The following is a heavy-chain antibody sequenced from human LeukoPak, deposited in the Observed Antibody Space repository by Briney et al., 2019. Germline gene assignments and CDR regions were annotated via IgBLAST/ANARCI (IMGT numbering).Heavy chain of an antibody. Sequence: ASVKVSCKASGGTFSSYAISWVRQAPGQGLEWMGGIIPIFGTANYAQKFQGRVTITTDESTSTAYMELSSLRSEDTAVYYCARDAGYCSSTSCHRGGYYYYYYMDVWGKGTTVTVSS. CDR3: ARDAGYCSSTSCHRGGYYYYYYMDV. CDR1: GGTFSSYA. CDR2: IIPIFGTA. D-gene: IGHD2-2*01. V-gene: IGHV1-69*05. J-gene: IGHJ6*03.